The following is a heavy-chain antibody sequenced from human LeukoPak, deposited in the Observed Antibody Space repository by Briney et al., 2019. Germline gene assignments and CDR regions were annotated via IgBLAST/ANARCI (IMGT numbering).Heavy chain of an antibody. Sequence: GSLRLSCAASGFTFSSYEMNWVRQAPGKGLEWVSYIGGSGRTIHYADSVKGRFTVSRDNAKNSLYLQMNSLRAEDTAVYYCARDMGYCSGGSCYGRRYFDYWGREPWSPSP. J-gene: IGHJ4*02. CDR1: GFTFSSYE. V-gene: IGHV3-48*03. D-gene: IGHD2-15*01. CDR2: IGGSGRTI. CDR3: ARDMGYCSGGSCYGRRYFDY.